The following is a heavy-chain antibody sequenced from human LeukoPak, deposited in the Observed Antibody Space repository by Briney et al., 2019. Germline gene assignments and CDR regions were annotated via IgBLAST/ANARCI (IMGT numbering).Heavy chain of an antibody. CDR1: GYTLTELS. D-gene: IGHD3-22*01. CDR3: ARWYYYDSSGYSPSDKDYGMDV. Sequence: ASVKVSCKVSGYTLTELSMHWVRQAPGQGLEWMGIINPSGGSTSYAQKFQGRVTMTRDTSTSTVYMELSSLRSEDTAVYYCARWYYYDSSGYSPSDKDYGMDVWGQGTTVTVSS. V-gene: IGHV1-46*01. J-gene: IGHJ6*02. CDR2: INPSGGST.